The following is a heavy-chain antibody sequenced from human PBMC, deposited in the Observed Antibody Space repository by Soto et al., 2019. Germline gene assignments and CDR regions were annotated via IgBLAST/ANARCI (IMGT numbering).Heavy chain of an antibody. CDR3: ARASTVLRYFDWPKGTSDY. V-gene: IGHV1-3*01. D-gene: IGHD3-9*01. Sequence: QVPVVQSGAEVKKPGASVKASCKASGYTFTDYAMHWVRQAPGQRLEWLGWINPDNGNTKYSQKFQGRVTITRDTSASTAYMELSSLRSEDTAVYYCARASTVLRYFDWPKGTSDYWGQGTLVTVSS. CDR2: INPDNGNT. J-gene: IGHJ4*02. CDR1: GYTFTDYA.